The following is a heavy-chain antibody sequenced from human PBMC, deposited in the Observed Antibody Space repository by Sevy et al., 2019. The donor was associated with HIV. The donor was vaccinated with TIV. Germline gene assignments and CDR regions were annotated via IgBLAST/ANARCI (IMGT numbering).Heavy chain of an antibody. D-gene: IGHD2-2*02. Sequence: GGSLRVSCAASGFTFSGYNMHWVRQAPGKGLEWVSSISTSSTYIYQADSVKGRFTISRNNALNSVFLQMNNLEAEDTALYYCARGSCIGSSCHTGYHGMDVWGQGTTVTVSS. CDR2: ISTSSTYI. J-gene: IGHJ6*02. CDR1: GFTFSGYN. V-gene: IGHV3-21*01. CDR3: ARGSCIGSSCHTGYHGMDV.